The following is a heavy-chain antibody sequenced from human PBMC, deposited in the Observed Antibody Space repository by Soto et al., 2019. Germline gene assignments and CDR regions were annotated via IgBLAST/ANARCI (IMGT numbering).Heavy chain of an antibody. J-gene: IGHJ4*02. Sequence: EVQLVQSGGGLVQPGGSLKLSCVASGFAFSGSAMHWVRQAPGKGLEWVGRIRTKPNNYATVYSASVRGRFTISRDDSGSTTYLQMDSLKTDDTAVYYCTRPEDTYGYPEAFDYWGQGTLVTVAS. CDR3: TRPEDTYGYPEAFDY. V-gene: IGHV3-73*02. CDR1: GFAFSGSA. CDR2: IRTKPNNYAT. D-gene: IGHD5-18*01.